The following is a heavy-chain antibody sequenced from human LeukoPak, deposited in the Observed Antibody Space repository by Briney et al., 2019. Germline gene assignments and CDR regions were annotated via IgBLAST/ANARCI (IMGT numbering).Heavy chain of an antibody. Sequence: ASVKVSCKASGYTFTDYYIHWVRQAPGQGLEWMGWINPDSGGTNYAQKFQGRVTMTRDTSISTAYMELSRLRSDDTAVYYCARGESPVTASFDYWGQGTLVTVSS. D-gene: IGHD3-16*01. V-gene: IGHV1-2*02. CDR1: GYTFTDYY. CDR2: INPDSGGT. J-gene: IGHJ4*02. CDR3: ARGESPVTASFDY.